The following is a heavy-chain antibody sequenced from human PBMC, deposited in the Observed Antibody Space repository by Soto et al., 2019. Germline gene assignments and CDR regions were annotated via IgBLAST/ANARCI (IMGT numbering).Heavy chain of an antibody. CDR1: GYTFTAYY. CDR3: ARHGIGFGPGSEHYFDY. J-gene: IGHJ4*02. CDR2: INPNSGVT. D-gene: IGHD3-10*01. Sequence: QVQLVQSGAEVKKPGASVKVSCKASGYTFTAYYMHWVRQAPGQGLEWMGWINPNSGVTNYAQKFQGWVTMTRDTSIRTAYMELSRLTSDDTAVYYCARHGIGFGPGSEHYFDYWGQGTLVTVSS. V-gene: IGHV1-2*04.